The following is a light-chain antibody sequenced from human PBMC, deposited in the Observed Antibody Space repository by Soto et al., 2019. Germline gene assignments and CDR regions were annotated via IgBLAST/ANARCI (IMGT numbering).Light chain of an antibody. CDR2: DAS. J-gene: IGKJ5*01. CDR1: QDVGNF. V-gene: IGKV1-33*01. CDR3: QQYGSLPIT. Sequence: QMTQSPSSLSASIGDRVTISCQASQDVGNFLNWYQQRPGKAPYLLIYDASNLDSGVSSRFSGSGSGRDFSFTITSLQPDDVATYFCQQYGSLPITFGTGTRLDIK.